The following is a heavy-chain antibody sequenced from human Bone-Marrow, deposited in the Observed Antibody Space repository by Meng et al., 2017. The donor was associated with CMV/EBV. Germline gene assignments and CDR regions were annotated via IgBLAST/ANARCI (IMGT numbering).Heavy chain of an antibody. CDR2: INHSGST. CDR3: ARDTMADFWSGYYTYYFDY. CDR1: GGSFSGYY. J-gene: IGHJ4*02. V-gene: IGHV4-34*01. Sequence: QVQLQQWGAGLLKPSETLSLTCAVYGGSFSGYYWSWIRQHPGKGLEWIGEINHSGSTNDNPSLNSRVTISVDTSKNQFSLKLSSVTAADTAVYYCARDTMADFWSGYYTYYFDYWGQGTLVTVSS. D-gene: IGHD3-3*01.